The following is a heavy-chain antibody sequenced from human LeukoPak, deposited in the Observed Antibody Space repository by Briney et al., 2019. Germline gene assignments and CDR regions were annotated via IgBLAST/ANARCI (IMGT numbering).Heavy chain of an antibody. D-gene: IGHD3-22*01. CDR2: INHSGST. CDR1: GGSFSGYY. Sequence: PSETLSLTCAVYGGSFSGYYWSWIRQPPGKGLEWIGEINHSGSTNYNPSLKSRVTISVDTCKNQFSLKLSSVTASDTAVYYCARYYYDSSGYYYYYYYMDVWGKGTTVTVSS. J-gene: IGHJ6*03. V-gene: IGHV4-34*01. CDR3: ARYYYDSSGYYYYYYYMDV.